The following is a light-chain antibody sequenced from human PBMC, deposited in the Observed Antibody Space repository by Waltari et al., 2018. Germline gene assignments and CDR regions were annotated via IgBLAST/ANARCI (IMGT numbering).Light chain of an antibody. CDR2: EVS. CDR3: SSYAGSNNAFV. CDR1: SSDVGGYNY. J-gene: IGLJ1*01. V-gene: IGLV2-8*01. Sequence: QSALTQPPSASGSPGQSVTISCTGTSSDVGGYNYVSWYQQYPGKAPKLMIYEVSKRPSGVPDRFSGSKSGNTASLTVAGLQAEDEAEYYCSSYAGSNNAFVFGTGTKVTVL.